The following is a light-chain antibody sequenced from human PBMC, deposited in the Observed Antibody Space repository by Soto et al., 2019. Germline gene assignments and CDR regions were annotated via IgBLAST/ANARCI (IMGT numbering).Light chain of an antibody. CDR2: DAS. J-gene: IGKJ1*01. CDR3: QQRSKWPRT. V-gene: IGKV3-11*01. CDR1: QSVSSY. Sequence: EIVLTQSPATLSLSPGERATLSCRASQSVSSYLAWYQQKRGQAPRLLIYDASKRATGIPARFSGSGSGTDFTLTISSLEPEDFAVYYCQQRSKWPRTFGQGTKVEIK.